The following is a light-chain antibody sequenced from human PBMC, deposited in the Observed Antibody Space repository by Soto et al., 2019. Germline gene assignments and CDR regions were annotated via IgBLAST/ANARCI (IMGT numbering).Light chain of an antibody. Sequence: PRELDTHSCRASQSVSNSYLAWYQQKPGQAPRLVISDTSDRATGIPDRFSGSGSGTDFTLTISSLEPEDFAVYCCQQYDSPCTFGQGTKVDIK. CDR3: QQYDSPCT. CDR1: QSVSNSY. CDR2: DTS. J-gene: IGKJ1*01. V-gene: IGKV3-20*01.